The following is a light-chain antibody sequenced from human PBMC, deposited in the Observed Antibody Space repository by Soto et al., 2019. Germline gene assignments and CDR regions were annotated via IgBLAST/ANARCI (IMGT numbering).Light chain of an antibody. CDR2: SNN. Sequence: QSVLTQPPSASATPGQRVTISCSGGRANIGSNTVNWYQQLPGTAPKLLIHSNNQRPSGVPDRFSGSKSGTSASLAISGLQSEDEADYYCAAWDDSLNGVVFGGGTKLTVL. V-gene: IGLV1-44*01. CDR3: AAWDDSLNGVV. J-gene: IGLJ2*01. CDR1: RANIGSNT.